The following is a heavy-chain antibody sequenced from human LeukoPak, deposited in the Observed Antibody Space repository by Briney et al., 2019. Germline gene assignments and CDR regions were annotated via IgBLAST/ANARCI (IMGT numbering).Heavy chain of an antibody. CDR3: ARSYGSGSYYKGYYYYMDV. D-gene: IGHD3-10*01. CDR1: GGSISSYY. J-gene: IGHJ6*03. Sequence: SETLSLTCTVSGGSISSYYWSWIRQPAGKGLEWIGRIYTSGSTNYNPSLKSRVTMSVDTSKNQFSLKLSSVTAADTAAYYCARSYGSGSYYKGYYYYMDVWGKGTTVTVSS. V-gene: IGHV4-4*07. CDR2: IYTSGST.